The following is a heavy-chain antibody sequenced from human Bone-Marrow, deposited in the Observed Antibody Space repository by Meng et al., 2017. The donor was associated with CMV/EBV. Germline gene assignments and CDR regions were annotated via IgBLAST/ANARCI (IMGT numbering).Heavy chain of an antibody. D-gene: IGHD1-26*01. J-gene: IGHJ4*02. V-gene: IGHV2-5*01. CDR2: IYWNDDK. CDR1: GFSLSTSGVG. Sequence: SGPTLVKSTQTLTLTCTFSGFSLSTSGVGVGWIRQPPGKALDWLALIYWNDDKRYSPSLKSRLTITKDTSKNQVVLTMTNMDPVDTATYYCAHNAPPSGSYWDGYFDYWGQGTLVTVSS. CDR3: AHNAPPSGSYWDGYFDY.